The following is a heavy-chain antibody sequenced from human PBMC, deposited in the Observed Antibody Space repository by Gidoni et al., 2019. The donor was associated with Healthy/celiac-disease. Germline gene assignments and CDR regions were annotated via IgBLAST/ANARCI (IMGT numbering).Heavy chain of an antibody. CDR3: ARDIGGGYNWNPPGVGYFDY. CDR2: INPSGGST. J-gene: IGHJ4*02. CDR1: GYSFTSHY. V-gene: IGHV1-46*03. Sequence: QVQLVQSGAEVKKPGASVKVSCKASGYSFTSHYMHWVRQAPGQGLEWMGIINPSGGSTSYAQKFQGRVTMTRDTSTSTVYMELSSLRSEDTAVYYCARDIGGGYNWNPPGVGYFDYWGQGTLVTVSS. D-gene: IGHD1-20*01.